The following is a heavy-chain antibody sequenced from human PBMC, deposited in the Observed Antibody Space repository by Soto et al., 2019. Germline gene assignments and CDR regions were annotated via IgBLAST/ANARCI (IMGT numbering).Heavy chain of an antibody. D-gene: IGHD3-10*01. V-gene: IGHV3-23*01. Sequence: GGPLRLSCAPSRFTFSIDAMSRVRQPPGKGLEWVSDISGSGGNTYYADSVKGRFTISRDNSKNTLYLQMSSLGAEDTAVYYCAKSTLVRGGGWFDPWGQGT. CDR1: RFTFSIDA. CDR3: AKSTLVRGGGWFDP. CDR2: ISGSGGNT. J-gene: IGHJ5*02.